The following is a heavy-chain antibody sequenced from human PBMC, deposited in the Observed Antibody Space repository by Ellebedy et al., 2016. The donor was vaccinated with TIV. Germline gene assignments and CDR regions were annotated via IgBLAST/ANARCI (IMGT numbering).Heavy chain of an antibody. CDR1: GGSISSGGYY. D-gene: IGHD3-22*01. CDR2: IYYSGST. Sequence: SETLSLTXTVSGGSISSGGYYWSWIRQHPGKGLEWIGYIYYSGSTYYNPSLKNRAAILVDTSENQFSLKLSSVTAADTAVYYCARDLNYYDSSGYYRYYYGMDVWGQGTTVTVSS. CDR3: ARDLNYYDSSGYYRYYYGMDV. V-gene: IGHV4-31*03. J-gene: IGHJ6*02.